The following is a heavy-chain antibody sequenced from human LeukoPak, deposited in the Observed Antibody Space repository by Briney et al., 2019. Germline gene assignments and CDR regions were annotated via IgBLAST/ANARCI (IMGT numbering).Heavy chain of an antibody. Sequence: SETLSLTCSVSGYSISRGYHWAWVRQPPGRGLEWIGSVHHSGATYYNPSLNSRLTISVDTSKNQFSLKMDSVTAADTAVYYCARINFTPDYWGQGTLVIVSS. CDR2: VHHSGAT. D-gene: IGHD2/OR15-2a*01. J-gene: IGHJ4*02. CDR1: GYSISRGYH. V-gene: IGHV4-38-2*02. CDR3: ARINFTPDY.